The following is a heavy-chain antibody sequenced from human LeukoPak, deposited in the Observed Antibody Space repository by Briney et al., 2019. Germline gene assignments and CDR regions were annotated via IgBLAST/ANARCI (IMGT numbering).Heavy chain of an antibody. D-gene: IGHD3-3*01. CDR3: ARSGDLLRFLEWLLDY. CDR1: GYTFTGYY. J-gene: IGHJ4*02. CDR2: INPNSGGT. Sequence: ASVKVSCKASGYTFTGYYMHWVRQAPGQGLEWMGWINPNSGGTNYAQKFQGGVTMTRDTSISTAYMELSRLRSDDTAVYYCARSGDLLRFLEWLLDYWGQGTLVTVSS. V-gene: IGHV1-2*02.